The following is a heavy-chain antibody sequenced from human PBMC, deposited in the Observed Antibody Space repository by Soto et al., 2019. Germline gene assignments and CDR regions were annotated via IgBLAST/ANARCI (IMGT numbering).Heavy chain of an antibody. CDR1: GFTFTSSA. J-gene: IGHJ6*02. CDR3: AADGEYYDFWSGSVIYYGMDV. D-gene: IGHD3-3*01. Sequence: VASVKVSCKASGFTFTSSAVQWVRQARGQRLEWIGWIVVGSGNTNYAQKFQERVTITRDMSTSTAYMELSSLRSEDTAVYYCAADGEYYDFWSGSVIYYGMDVWGQGTTVTVSS. CDR2: IVVGSGNT. V-gene: IGHV1-58*01.